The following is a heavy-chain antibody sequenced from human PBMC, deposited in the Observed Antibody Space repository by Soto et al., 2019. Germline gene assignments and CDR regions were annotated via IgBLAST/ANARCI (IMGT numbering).Heavy chain of an antibody. J-gene: IGHJ4*02. Sequence: QVQLQESGPGLVKPSETLSLTCTVSGDSVGSASYYWTWIRQPPGEGLEWIGYISATGSTKYNPSLKSRLTISVDTSKNQFSLRLSSVTAADTALYYCARDIRGYSRAFDCWGQGTLFTVS. CDR2: ISATGST. CDR3: ARDIRGYSRAFDC. D-gene: IGHD5-18*01. CDR1: GDSVGSASYY. V-gene: IGHV4-61*01.